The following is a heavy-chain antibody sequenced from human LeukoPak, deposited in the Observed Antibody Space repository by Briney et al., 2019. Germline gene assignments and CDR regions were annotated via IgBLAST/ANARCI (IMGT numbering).Heavy chain of an antibody. CDR2: INHSGST. D-gene: IGHD6-19*01. CDR3: AGAVAGGGGPNYYFDY. Sequence: SETLSLTSAVYGGSFSGYYWSWIRQPPGKGLEWIGEINHSGSTNYNPSLKSRVTISVDTSKNQFSLKLSSVTAADTAVYYCAGAVAGGGGPNYYFDYWGQGNLVTVSS. J-gene: IGHJ4*02. V-gene: IGHV4-34*01. CDR1: GGSFSGYY.